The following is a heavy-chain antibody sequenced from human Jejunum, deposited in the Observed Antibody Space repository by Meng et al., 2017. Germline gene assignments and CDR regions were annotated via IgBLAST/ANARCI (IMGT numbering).Heavy chain of an antibody. CDR2: LWYDGRNK. V-gene: IGHV3-33*01. J-gene: IGHJ4*02. CDR1: GFTFSSYA. D-gene: IGHD2-21*02. Sequence: GESLKISCTASGFTFSSYAMHWVRQAPGKGLEWVAGLWYDGRNKYYADSVKGRFTISRDNSKNTLYLQMNSLRAEDTATYYCARGDCGGDCPPDYWGQGTLVTVSS. CDR3: ARGDCGGDCPPDY.